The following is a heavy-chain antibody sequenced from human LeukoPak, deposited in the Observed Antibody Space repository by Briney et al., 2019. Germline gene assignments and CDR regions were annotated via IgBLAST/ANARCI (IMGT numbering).Heavy chain of an antibody. Sequence: PGGSLRLSCTASGFTFGGYAMTWVRQAPGKGLEWVSSISSGSEDTYYADSVKGRLTISRDNSKSTLYLQMSSLRAEDTAVYYCARTIAQYSNTWLYFYYGLDVWGQGTTVTVAS. V-gene: IGHV3-23*01. CDR1: GFTFGGYA. J-gene: IGHJ6*02. CDR2: ISSGSEDT. CDR3: ARTIAQYSNTWLYFYYGLDV. D-gene: IGHD1-7*01.